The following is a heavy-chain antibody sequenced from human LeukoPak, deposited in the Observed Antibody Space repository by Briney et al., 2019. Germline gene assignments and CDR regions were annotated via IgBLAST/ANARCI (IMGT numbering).Heavy chain of an antibody. CDR3: ARGSTGSWYYYYGMDV. CDR2: ISYDGSNK. D-gene: IGHD6-13*01. CDR1: GFTFSSYA. Sequence: GGSLRLSCAASGFTFSSYAMHWVRQAPGKGLEWEAVISYDGSNKYYADSVKGRFTISRDNSKNTLYLQMNSLRAEDTAVYYCARGSTGSWYYYYGMDVWGQGTTVTVSS. V-gene: IGHV3-30*04. J-gene: IGHJ6*02.